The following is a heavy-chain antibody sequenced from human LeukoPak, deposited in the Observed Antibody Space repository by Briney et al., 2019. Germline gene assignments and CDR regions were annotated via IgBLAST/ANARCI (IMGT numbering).Heavy chain of an antibody. CDR1: GGSISSSSYY. J-gene: IGHJ6*03. CDR2: IYYSGST. Sequence: SETLSLTCTVSGGSISSSSYYWGWIRQPPGKGLEWIGSIYYSGSTYYNPSLKSRVTISVDTSKNQFSLKLSSVTAADTAVYYCARHVRKWVLTMDVWGKGTTVTVSS. V-gene: IGHV4-39*01. CDR3: ARHVRKWVLTMDV. D-gene: IGHD4/OR15-4a*01.